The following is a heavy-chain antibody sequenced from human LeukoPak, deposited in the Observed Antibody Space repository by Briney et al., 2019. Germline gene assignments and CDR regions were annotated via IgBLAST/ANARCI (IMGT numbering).Heavy chain of an antibody. D-gene: IGHD2-2*02. Sequence: TGRSLRLSCAASGFTFSSYGMHWVRQAPGKGLEWVAVIWYDGSNKYYADSVKGRFTISRDNSKNTLYLQMNSLRAEDTAVYYCAKTPKRLEPRYPLDYWGQGTLVTVSS. CDR3: AKTPKRLEPRYPLDY. CDR2: IWYDGSNK. V-gene: IGHV3-33*06. CDR1: GFTFSSYG. J-gene: IGHJ4*02.